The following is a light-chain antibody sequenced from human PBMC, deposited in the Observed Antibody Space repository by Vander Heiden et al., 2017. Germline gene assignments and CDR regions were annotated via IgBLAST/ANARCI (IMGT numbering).Light chain of an antibody. J-gene: IGLJ2*01. CDR3: SSDTSSSTLV. Sequence: QSDLTQPASVSGSPGQSITLSCTGPSSDVGGYNYVSWYQQHPGKAPKLMIYDVSTRPSGVSNRFSGSKSDNTASLTISGLQAEDEADYYCSSDTSSSTLVFGGWTKLTVL. V-gene: IGLV2-14*03. CDR2: DVS. CDR1: SSDVGGYNY.